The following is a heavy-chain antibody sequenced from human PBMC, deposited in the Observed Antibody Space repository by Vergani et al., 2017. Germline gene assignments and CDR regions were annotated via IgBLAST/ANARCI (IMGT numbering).Heavy chain of an antibody. CDR1: GYSISSGYY. J-gene: IGHJ6*03. CDR3: VRDLRAARPRLSNYYYYMDV. D-gene: IGHD6-6*01. V-gene: IGHV4-38-2*02. Sequence: QVQLQESGPGLLKPSETLSLTCTVSGYSISSGYYWGWIRQPPGKGLEWIGSISHSGYTFYSPSLKSRVSMSVDTSKNQFSLRVNSVTAADTAVYYCVRDLRAARPRLSNYYYYMDVWGKGTTVTVSS. CDR2: ISHSGYT.